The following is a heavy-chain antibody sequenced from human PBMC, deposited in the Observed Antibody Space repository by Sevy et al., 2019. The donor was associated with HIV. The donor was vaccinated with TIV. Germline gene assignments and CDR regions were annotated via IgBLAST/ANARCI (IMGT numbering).Heavy chain of an antibody. V-gene: IGHV3-48*01. D-gene: IGHD3-10*01. Sequence: GGSLRLSCAASGFSFSSYSMNWVRQAPGKGLEWVSYISSSSSTIYYADSVRGRFTISRDNAKNSLYLQMNSLRAGDTAVYYCARVPSTGRYGMDVWGQGTTVNVSS. CDR3: ARVPSTGRYGMDV. CDR2: ISSSSSTI. CDR1: GFSFSSYS. J-gene: IGHJ6*02.